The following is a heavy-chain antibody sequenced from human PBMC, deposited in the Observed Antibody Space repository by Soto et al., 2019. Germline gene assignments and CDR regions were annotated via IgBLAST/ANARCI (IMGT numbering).Heavy chain of an antibody. Sequence: ASLKVSCKASGYTFTGYYMHWVRQAPGQGLEWMGWINPNSAVTNYAQKFQGWGTMTRDTSISTAYMELSRLRSDDTAVYYCARGMVRGVIRANYYGMDVWGTGTTVTVS. CDR3: ARGMVRGVIRANYYGMDV. V-gene: IGHV1-2*04. D-gene: IGHD3-10*01. J-gene: IGHJ6*04. CDR1: GYTFTGYY. CDR2: INPNSAVT.